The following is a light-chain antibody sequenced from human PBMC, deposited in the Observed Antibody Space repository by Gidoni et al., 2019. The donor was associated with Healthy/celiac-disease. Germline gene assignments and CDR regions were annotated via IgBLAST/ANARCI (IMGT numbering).Light chain of an antibody. CDR1: QSVSSSY. V-gene: IGKV3-20*01. CDR3: QQYGSSPA. Sequence: IVLTQSPGTLSLSPGERATLSCRASQSVSSSYLAWYQQKPGQAPRLLIYGASSRATGIPDRFSGSGSGTDFTLTISRLEPEDFAVDYCQQYGSSPAFGQGTKVEIK. CDR2: GAS. J-gene: IGKJ1*01.